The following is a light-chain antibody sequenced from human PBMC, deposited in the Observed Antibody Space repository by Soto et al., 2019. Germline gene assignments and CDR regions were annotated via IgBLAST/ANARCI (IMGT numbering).Light chain of an antibody. Sequence: DFVMAQSPLSLPVTLGQPSSISGRSSQGLVYGDGNTYLNWFHQRPGKSPRXLIYKVSNRDSGVPDRFSGSGSGTDLTMKISRVEAEDVGVYYCMQGTHWTPTFGQGTRLEIK. J-gene: IGKJ5*01. CDR2: KVS. V-gene: IGKV2-30*01. CDR3: MQGTHWTPT. CDR1: QGLVYGDGNTY.